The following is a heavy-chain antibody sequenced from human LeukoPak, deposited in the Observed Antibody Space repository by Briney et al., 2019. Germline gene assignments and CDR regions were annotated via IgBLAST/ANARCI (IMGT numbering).Heavy chain of an antibody. Sequence: GRSLRLSCTASGFTFGDYAMSWVRQAPGKGLEWVAFISKRVHGGSTEYAASVKGRFTISRDDSKSIAYLQMNSLKTEDTAVYYCSRAPYSSGWSDYWGQGTLVTVSS. CDR3: SRAPYSSGWSDY. V-gene: IGHV3-49*04. CDR2: ISKRVHGGST. CDR1: GFTFGDYA. J-gene: IGHJ4*02. D-gene: IGHD6-19*01.